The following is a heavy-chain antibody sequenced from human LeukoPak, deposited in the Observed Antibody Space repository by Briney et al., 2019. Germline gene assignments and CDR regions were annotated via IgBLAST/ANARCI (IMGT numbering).Heavy chain of an antibody. CDR2: IKPDGSEK. J-gene: IGHJ5*02. CDR1: GFTFSTYW. V-gene: IGHV3-7*03. Sequence: GGSLRLSCVASGFTFSTYWMSWVRQAPGKGLEWVAYIKPDGSEKSYVDSVKGRFTISRDNAKNSLYLQMNSLRAEDTAVYSCARGHWFDPWGQGTLVAVSS. CDR3: ARGHWFDP.